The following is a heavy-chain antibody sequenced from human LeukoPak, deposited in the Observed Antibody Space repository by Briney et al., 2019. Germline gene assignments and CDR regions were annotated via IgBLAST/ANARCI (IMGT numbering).Heavy chain of an antibody. V-gene: IGHV4-59*08. CDR1: GGSISSYY. Sequence: SETLSLTCTVSGGSISSYYWSWIRQPPGKGLEWIGNIYHSGSTYYNPSLKSRVTVSVDTSKNQFSLKLSSVTAADTAVYYCARGPYCSGGSCYSYYYMDVWGKGTTVTVSS. J-gene: IGHJ6*03. D-gene: IGHD2-15*01. CDR2: IYHSGST. CDR3: ARGPYCSGGSCYSYYYMDV.